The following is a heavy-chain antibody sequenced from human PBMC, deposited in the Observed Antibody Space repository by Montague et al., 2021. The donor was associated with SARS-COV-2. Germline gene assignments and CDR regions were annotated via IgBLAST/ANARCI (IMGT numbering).Heavy chain of an antibody. CDR2: ISGSGSPI. CDR1: GFNFSHYY. D-gene: IGHD6-19*01. CDR3: ASATSLNTTGWYEFEL. J-gene: IGHJ4*01. Sequence: SLRLSCAASGFNFSHYYMSWIRQAPGKGLEWLSWISGSGSPIYYSDSVKGRFTISRDHAKNSVYLQMTSLRAEDTATYYCASATSLNTTGWYEFELWGQGTLVTVS. V-gene: IGHV3-11*01.